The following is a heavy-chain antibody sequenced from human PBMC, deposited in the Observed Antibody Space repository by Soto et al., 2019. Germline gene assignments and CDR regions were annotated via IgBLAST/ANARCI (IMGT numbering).Heavy chain of an antibody. CDR2: ISGSGGST. J-gene: IGHJ4*02. V-gene: IGHV3-23*01. D-gene: IGHD1-1*01. CDR3: AKAVDWNDVLIDY. Sequence: EVQVLESGGGLVQPGGSLRLSCAASGFTFSSYAMSWVRQAPGKGLEWVSAISGSGGSTYYADSVKGRFTISRDNSKNTLYLQMNSLRAEDTAVYYCAKAVDWNDVLIDYWGQGTLVTVSS. CDR1: GFTFSSYA.